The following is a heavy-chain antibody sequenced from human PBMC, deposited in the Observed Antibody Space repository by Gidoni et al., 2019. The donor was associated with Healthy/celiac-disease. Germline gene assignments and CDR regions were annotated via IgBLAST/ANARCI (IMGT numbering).Heavy chain of an antibody. J-gene: IGHJ4*02. V-gene: IGHV1-69*01. CDR3: ARDGEGTYYYDSSGYSPRHFGY. D-gene: IGHD3-22*01. CDR2: IIPIFGTA. CDR1: GGTFSSYA. Sequence: QVQLVQSGAEVKKPGSSVKVSCKASGGTFSSYAISWVRQAPGQGLEWMGGIIPIFGTANYAQKFQGRVTITADESTSTAYMELSSLRSEDTAVYYCARDGEGTYYYDSSGYSPRHFGYWGQGTLVTVSS.